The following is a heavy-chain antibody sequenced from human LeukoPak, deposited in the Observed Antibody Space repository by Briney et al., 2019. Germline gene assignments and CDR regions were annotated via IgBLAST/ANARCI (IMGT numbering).Heavy chain of an antibody. D-gene: IGHD3-22*01. V-gene: IGHV3-9*03. J-gene: IGHJ3*02. Sequence: GGSLRLSCAAPGFTFDDYAMHWVRQAPGKGLEWVSGISWNSGSIGYADSVKGRFTISRDNAKNSLYLQMNSLRAEDMALYYCAKGGDYYYDSSGYYSAFDIWGQGTMVTVSS. CDR1: GFTFDDYA. CDR2: ISWNSGSI. CDR3: AKGGDYYYDSSGYYSAFDI.